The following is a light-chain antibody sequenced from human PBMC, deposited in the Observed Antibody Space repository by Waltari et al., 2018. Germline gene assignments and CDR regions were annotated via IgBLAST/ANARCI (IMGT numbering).Light chain of an antibody. V-gene: IGKV3-11*01. CDR3: QQCNNSPPT. CDR2: DAS. Sequence: EIVLTQSPATLSLSPGEGATLSCRASQSVSSQLVWYQQKRGQAPRLLIYDASNRATGIPARFSGSGSGTDFTLTNSSLEPEDFAVYYCQQCNNSPPTFGQGTKVEIK. J-gene: IGKJ1*01. CDR1: QSVSSQ.